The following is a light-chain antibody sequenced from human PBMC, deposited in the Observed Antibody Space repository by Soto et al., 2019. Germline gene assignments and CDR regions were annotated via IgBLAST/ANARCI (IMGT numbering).Light chain of an antibody. Sequence: EIVLTQSPGTLSLSPGERATFSCRASQSVSSGYLAWYQQKPGQAPRLLIYGASSRDTGIPDRFSGSGSGTDFTLTISRREPEDVAVYYCQQYGSSTGYTFGQGTELEIK. CDR2: GAS. J-gene: IGKJ2*01. CDR1: QSVSSGY. V-gene: IGKV3-20*01. CDR3: QQYGSSTGYT.